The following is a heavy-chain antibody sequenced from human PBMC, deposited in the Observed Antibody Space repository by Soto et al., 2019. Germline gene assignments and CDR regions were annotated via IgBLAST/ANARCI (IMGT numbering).Heavy chain of an antibody. J-gene: IGHJ4*02. CDR3: ARDGITIFGVVISYYFDY. D-gene: IGHD3-3*01. Sequence: GGSLRLSCAASGFTFSSYGMHWVRQAPGKGLEWVAVIWYDGRNKYYADSVKGRFTISRDNSKNTLYLQMNSLRAEDTAVYYCARDGITIFGVVISYYFDYWGQGTLVTVSS. CDR1: GFTFSSYG. V-gene: IGHV3-33*01. CDR2: IWYDGRNK.